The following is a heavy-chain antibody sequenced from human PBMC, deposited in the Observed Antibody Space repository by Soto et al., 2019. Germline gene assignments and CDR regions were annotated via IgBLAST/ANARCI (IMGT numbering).Heavy chain of an antibody. CDR1: GFTFSSYA. CDR2: ISSNGGST. CDR3: VKGERNWNYVPFYYYYGMDV. Sequence: GGSLRLSCSASGFTFSSYAMHWVCQAPGKGLEYVSAISSNGGSTYYADSVKGRFTISRDNSKNTLYLQMSSLRAEDTAVYYCVKGERNWNYVPFYYYYGMDVWGQGTTVTVSS. J-gene: IGHJ6*02. V-gene: IGHV3-64D*06. D-gene: IGHD1-7*01.